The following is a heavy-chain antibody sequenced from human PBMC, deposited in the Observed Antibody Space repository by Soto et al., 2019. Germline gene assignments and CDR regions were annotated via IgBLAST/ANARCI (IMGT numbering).Heavy chain of an antibody. CDR1: GFTFSSYA. CDR2: ISGSGGST. J-gene: IGHJ4*02. V-gene: IGHV3-23*01. Sequence: GGSLRLSCAASGFTFSSYAMSWVRQAPGKGLEWVSAISGSGGSTYYADSVKGRFTISRDNSKNTLYLQMNSLRAEDTAVYYCAKGDIVVVVAGEYYFDYWGQGTLVTVSS. D-gene: IGHD2-15*01. CDR3: AKGDIVVVVAGEYYFDY.